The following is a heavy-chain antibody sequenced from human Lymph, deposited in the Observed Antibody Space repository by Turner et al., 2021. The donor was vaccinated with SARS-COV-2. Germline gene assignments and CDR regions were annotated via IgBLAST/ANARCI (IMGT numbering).Heavy chain of an antibody. J-gene: IGHJ5*02. V-gene: IGHV4-59*01. D-gene: IGHD2-21*02. Sequence: QVQLQESGPRLEKPLETLPLTRTVSGGPMNSNYWSWLRQPPGKRLEWIGYIYYRGSTNYNPSLESRVTISVDTSRNQFSLNLTSVTAADTAIYYCARETVNNWVDPWGQGTLVTVSS. CDR1: GGPMNSNY. CDR2: IYYRGST. CDR3: ARETVNNWVDP.